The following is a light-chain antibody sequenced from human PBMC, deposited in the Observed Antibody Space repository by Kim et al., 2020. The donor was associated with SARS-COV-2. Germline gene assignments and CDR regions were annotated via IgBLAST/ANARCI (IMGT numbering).Light chain of an antibody. CDR3: SSYAGSATLV. Sequence: GQSITISCTGTSSDVGTYDYVSWYQQHPGKTPQLMIYDVTNRPSGVSNRFSGSKSGNTASLTISGLQAEDEGDYYCSSYAGSATLVFGTGTKVTVL. V-gene: IGLV2-14*03. CDR2: DVT. CDR1: SSDVGTYDY. J-gene: IGLJ1*01.